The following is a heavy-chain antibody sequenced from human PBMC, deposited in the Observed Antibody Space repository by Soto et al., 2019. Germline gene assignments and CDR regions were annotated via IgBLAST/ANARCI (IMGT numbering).Heavy chain of an antibody. CDR1: GYTFTSYG. V-gene: IGHV1-18*01. CDR2: ISAYNGNT. J-gene: IGHJ4*02. CDR3: ARGRHNVGVAGKDFVY. D-gene: IGHD6-19*01. Sequence: QVQLVQSGAEVKKPGASVKVSCKASGYTFTSYGISWVRQAPGQGLEWMGWISAYNGNTNYAQKLQGRVTMTTDTSPSRGYMELRSLRSEDTAVYCCARGRHNVGVAGKDFVYWGQGTLVTVSS.